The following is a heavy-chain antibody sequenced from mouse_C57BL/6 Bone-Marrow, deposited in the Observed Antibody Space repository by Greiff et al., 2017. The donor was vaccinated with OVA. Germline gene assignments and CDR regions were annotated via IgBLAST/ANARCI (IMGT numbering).Heavy chain of an antibody. J-gene: IGHJ4*01. CDR3: ARASFPMVTTAMDY. CDR1: GFTFSSYA. CDR2: ISDGGSYT. Sequence: DVMLVESGGGLVKPGGSLKLSCAASGFTFSSYAMSWVRQTPEKRLEWVATISDGGSYTYYPDNVKGRFTISRDNAKNNLYLQMSHLKSEDTARYYWARASFPMVTTAMDYWGQGTSVTVSS. D-gene: IGHD2-2*01. V-gene: IGHV5-4*03.